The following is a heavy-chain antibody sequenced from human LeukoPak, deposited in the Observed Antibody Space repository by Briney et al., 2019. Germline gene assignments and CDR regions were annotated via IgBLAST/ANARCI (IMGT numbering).Heavy chain of an antibody. V-gene: IGHV1-69*04. CDR1: GGTFSSYA. Sequence: SVKVSCKASGGTFSSYAISWVRQAPGQGLEWMGRIIPIFGIANYAQKFQGRVTITADRSTSTAYMELSSLRSEDTAVYYCARDQLGDGYSRYDGMDVWGQGTTVTVSS. CDR3: ARDQLGDGYSRYDGMDV. D-gene: IGHD5-12*01. J-gene: IGHJ6*02. CDR2: IIPIFGIA.